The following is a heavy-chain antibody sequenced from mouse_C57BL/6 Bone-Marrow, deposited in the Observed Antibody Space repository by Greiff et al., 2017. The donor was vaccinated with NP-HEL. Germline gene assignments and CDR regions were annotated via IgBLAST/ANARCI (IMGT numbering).Heavy chain of an antibody. CDR1: GFTFSDYY. Sequence: DVHLVESEGGLVQPGSSMKLSCTASGFTFSDYYMAWVRQVPEKGLEWVANINYDGSSTYYLDSLKSRFIISRDNAKNILYLQMSSLKSEDTATYYCARDAGYYGSRDAMDYWGQGTSVTVSS. V-gene: IGHV5-16*01. D-gene: IGHD1-1*01. CDR3: ARDAGYYGSRDAMDY. J-gene: IGHJ4*01. CDR2: INYDGSST.